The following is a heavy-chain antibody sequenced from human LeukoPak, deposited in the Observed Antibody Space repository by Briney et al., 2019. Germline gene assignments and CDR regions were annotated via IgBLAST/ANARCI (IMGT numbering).Heavy chain of an antibody. CDR1: GGSIGSGTDY. CDR2: ISYSGST. Sequence: SKTLSLTCTVSGGSIGSGTDYWSWIRQHPGKGLEWIGYISYSGSTYYNPSLKTRLAISVDTSRNQFSLKLDSVTAADTAFYYCARADMATVFDFWGRGTLVTVSS. V-gene: IGHV4-31*03. CDR3: ARADMATVFDF. J-gene: IGHJ4*02. D-gene: IGHD5-24*01.